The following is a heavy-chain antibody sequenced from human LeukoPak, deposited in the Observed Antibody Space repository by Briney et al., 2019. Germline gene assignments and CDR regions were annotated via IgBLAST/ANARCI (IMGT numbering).Heavy chain of an antibody. Sequence: GSLRLSCAASGFTFSSYAMSWVRQAPGKGVGWGSAISGSGGSTYYADSVKGRFTISRDNSKNTLYLQMNSLRAEDTAVYYCAKEGGFLGATTFGYWGQGTLVTVSS. J-gene: IGHJ4*02. CDR2: ISGSGGST. V-gene: IGHV3-23*01. D-gene: IGHD1-26*01. CDR1: GFTFSSYA. CDR3: AKEGGFLGATTFGY.